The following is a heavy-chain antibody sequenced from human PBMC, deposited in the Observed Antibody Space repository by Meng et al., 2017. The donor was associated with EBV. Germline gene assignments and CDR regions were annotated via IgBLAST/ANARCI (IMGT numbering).Heavy chain of an antibody. V-gene: IGHV1-3*01. J-gene: IGHJ4*02. Sequence: QSQLVQSGDEVKNPGASVKVSCKASGYRFTSYILHWVRQAPGQRLEWMGWINVGVGYTKYSQKFQGRVTISSDTSATTGYMELSSLRSEDTAVYYCVRGPPVGVPGPGDYWGQGTLVTVSS. D-gene: IGHD2-21*01. CDR2: INVGVGYT. CDR3: VRGPPVGVPGPGDY. CDR1: GYRFTSYI.